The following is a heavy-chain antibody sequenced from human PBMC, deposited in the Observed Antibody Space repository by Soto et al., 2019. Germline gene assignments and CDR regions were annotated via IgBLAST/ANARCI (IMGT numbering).Heavy chain of an antibody. CDR2: ISAYKGNT. D-gene: IGHD6-19*01. Sequence: QVQLVQSGAEVKKPGASVKVSCKASGYTFTSYGISWVRQAPGQGLEWMGWISAYKGNTNYAQKVQGRDTMTTDKATNTDYMELRNLRSDDTAVYYCARDPGYSSEPRRGGGGGPTFDYWGQGTLVTVSS. V-gene: IGHV1-18*01. CDR3: ARDPGYSSEPRRGGGGGPTFDY. J-gene: IGHJ4*02. CDR1: GYTFTSYG.